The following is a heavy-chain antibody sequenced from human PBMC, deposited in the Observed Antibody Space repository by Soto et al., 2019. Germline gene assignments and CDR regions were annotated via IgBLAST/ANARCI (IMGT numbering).Heavy chain of an antibody. CDR1: GYSFTSYW. J-gene: IGHJ4*02. Sequence: GESLKISCKGSGYSFTSYWIGWVRQMPGKGLEWMGIIYPGDSDTRYSPSFQGQVTISADKSISTAYMELSSLRSEDTAVYYCAREVDCSSTSCYTDCGQGTLVTVSS. CDR3: AREVDCSSTSCYTD. CDR2: IYPGDSDT. D-gene: IGHD2-2*01. V-gene: IGHV5-51*01.